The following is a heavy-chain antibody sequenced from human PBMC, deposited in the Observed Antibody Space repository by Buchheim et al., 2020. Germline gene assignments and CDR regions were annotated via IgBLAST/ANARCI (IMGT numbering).Heavy chain of an antibody. CDR3: AKVSGVGYSYSSQKQLFDY. V-gene: IGHV3-30*18. CDR1: GFTFRNYD. CDR2: ISFDGSNK. D-gene: IGHD5-18*01. Sequence: QVQLVESGGGVVQPGRSLRLSCAASGFTFRNYDMHWVRQAPGKGLEWLAVISFDGSNKYYADSVKGRFTISRDNSEKTLYLRMNSLRADDTAVFYCAKVSGVGYSYSSQKQLFDYWGQGTL. J-gene: IGHJ4*02.